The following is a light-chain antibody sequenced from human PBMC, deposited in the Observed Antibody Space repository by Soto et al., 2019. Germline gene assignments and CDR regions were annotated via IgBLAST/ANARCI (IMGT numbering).Light chain of an antibody. J-gene: IGLJ1*01. CDR1: SSNIGAGYD. CDR3: QSYDTNLTGV. CDR2: ANN. V-gene: IGLV1-40*01. Sequence: QSVLTQPPSVSGAPGQRVTISCTGSSSNIGAGYDVHWYQQFPGTAPKLLIYANNNRPSGVPDRFSASKSGTSASLAITGLKADDEADYYCQSYDTNLTGVFGTGTKVTVL.